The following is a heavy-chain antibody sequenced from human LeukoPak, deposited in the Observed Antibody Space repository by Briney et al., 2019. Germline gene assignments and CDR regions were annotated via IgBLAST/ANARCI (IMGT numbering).Heavy chain of an antibody. CDR3: ATHDSSGYYPYYFAF. Sequence: SETLSLTCRVSGGSVSNKYWSWIRHPPGKGVEWIGYFSDARSTNYDPALKSRVAISLDTSKHLLSLMLTSVTAADTAVYYCATHDSSGYYPYYFAFWGQGTLVTVSS. J-gene: IGHJ4*02. CDR2: FSDARST. D-gene: IGHD3-22*01. CDR1: GGSVSNKY. V-gene: IGHV4-59*08.